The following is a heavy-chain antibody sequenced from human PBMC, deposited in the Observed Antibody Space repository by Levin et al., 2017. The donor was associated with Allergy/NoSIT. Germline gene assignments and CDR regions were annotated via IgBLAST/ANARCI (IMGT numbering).Heavy chain of an antibody. CDR1: GYTFTSYG. CDR3: ARDRGCSSTSCYFSYYYYGMDV. CDR2: ISAYNGNT. Sequence: AASVKVSCKASGYTFTSYGISWVRQAPGQGLEWMGWISAYNGNTNYAQKLQGRVTMTTDTSTSTAYMELRSLRSDDTAVYYCARDRGCSSTSCYFSYYYYGMDVWGQGTTVTVSS. V-gene: IGHV1-18*01. D-gene: IGHD2-2*01. J-gene: IGHJ6*02.